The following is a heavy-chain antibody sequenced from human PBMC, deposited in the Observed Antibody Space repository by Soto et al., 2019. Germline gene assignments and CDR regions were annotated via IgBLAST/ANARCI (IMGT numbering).Heavy chain of an antibody. J-gene: IGHJ4*02. Sequence: VQLVESGGGLVQPGGSLRLSCAASGFTFSSNGMHWVRQAPGKGLEWVAVIWYDGSDKYYADSVKGRFTISRDNSRNTLYLQMNSRRAEDTAVYYCARDQGDGWGQGTLVTVSS. CDR2: IWYDGSDK. CDR3: ARDQGDG. V-gene: IGHV3-33*08. D-gene: IGHD2-21*02. CDR1: GFTFSSNG.